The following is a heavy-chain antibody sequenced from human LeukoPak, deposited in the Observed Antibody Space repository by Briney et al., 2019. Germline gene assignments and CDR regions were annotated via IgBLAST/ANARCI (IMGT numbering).Heavy chain of an antibody. CDR1: GYTFTGYY. V-gene: IGHV1-2*02. J-gene: IGHJ4*02. CDR2: INPNSGGT. Sequence: ASVKVSCKASGYTFTGYYIHWVRQAPGQGLEWMGWINPNSGGTNYAQKFQGRVTMTRGTSISTAYMELSRLRSDDTAVYYCARGPAYYYDSSGYYYTNWGQGTLVTVYS. CDR3: ARGPAYYYDSSGYYYTN. D-gene: IGHD3-22*01.